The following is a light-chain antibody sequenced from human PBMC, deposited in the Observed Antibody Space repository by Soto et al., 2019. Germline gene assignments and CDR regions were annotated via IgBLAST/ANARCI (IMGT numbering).Light chain of an antibody. CDR1: QSVSSNS. Sequence: EIVLTQSPGTLSLSPGERATLSCRASQSVSSNSLAWYQQKPGQAPRLLIYGASSRATGIPDRFSGSGSGTDFTLTISRLEPEDFAVYSCQQYGSSPPTFGQGTKVDIK. CDR3: QQYGSSPPT. J-gene: IGKJ1*01. V-gene: IGKV3-20*01. CDR2: GAS.